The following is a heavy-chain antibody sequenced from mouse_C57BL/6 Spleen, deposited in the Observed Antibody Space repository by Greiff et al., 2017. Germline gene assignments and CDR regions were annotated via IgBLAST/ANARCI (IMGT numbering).Heavy chain of an antibody. V-gene: IGHV14-4*01. CDR2: IDPENGDT. J-gene: IGHJ2*01. CDR3: TRSNYVSFDY. D-gene: IGHD2-5*01. Sequence: VQLKESGAELVRPGASVKLSCTASGFNIKDDYMHWVKQRPEQGLEWIGWIDPENGDTEYASKFQGKATITADTYSNTAYLQLSSLTSEDTAVYYCTRSNYVSFDYWGQGTTLTVSS. CDR1: GFNIKDDY.